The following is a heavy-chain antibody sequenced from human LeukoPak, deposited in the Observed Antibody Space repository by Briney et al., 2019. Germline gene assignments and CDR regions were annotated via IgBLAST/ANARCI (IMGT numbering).Heavy chain of an antibody. Sequence: GGSLRLSCAVSGFTVSSNYMSWVRQAPGKGLEWVSVIYSGGSTYYADSVKGRFTISRDNSKNTLYLQMTSLRAEDTAVYYCAGYNNGWYYFDYWGQGTLVTVSS. V-gene: IGHV3-53*01. J-gene: IGHJ4*02. CDR1: GFTVSSNY. CDR2: IYSGGST. D-gene: IGHD6-19*01. CDR3: AGYNNGWYYFDY.